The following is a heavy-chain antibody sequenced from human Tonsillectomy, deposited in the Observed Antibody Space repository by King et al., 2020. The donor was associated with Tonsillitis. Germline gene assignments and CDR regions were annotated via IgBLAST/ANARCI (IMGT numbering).Heavy chain of an antibody. CDR3: AGMVGIAVAGTGNYYYGMDV. CDR1: GFTFSSYS. V-gene: IGHV3-21*01. CDR2: ISSSSSYI. J-gene: IGHJ6*02. D-gene: IGHD6-19*01. Sequence: VQLVESGGGLVKPGGSLRLSCAASGFTFSSYSMNWVRQAPGKGLEWVSSISSSSSYIYYADSVKGRFTISRDNAKNSLYLQMNSLRAEDTAVYYCAGMVGIAVAGTGNYYYGMDVWGQGTTVTVSS.